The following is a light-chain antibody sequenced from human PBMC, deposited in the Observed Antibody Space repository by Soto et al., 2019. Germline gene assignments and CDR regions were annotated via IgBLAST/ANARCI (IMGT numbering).Light chain of an antibody. CDR1: QDINNS. CDR2: DAS. V-gene: IGKV1-33*01. Sequence: DIQMTQSLSSLSASVGDRVTIPCQANQDINNSLNWYQQRPGEAPKLLIYDASILEAGVPSRFSGRGFGTTFTLTISSLQPEDSATYYCQQFDNLPLTFGGGTKVELK. J-gene: IGKJ4*01. CDR3: QQFDNLPLT.